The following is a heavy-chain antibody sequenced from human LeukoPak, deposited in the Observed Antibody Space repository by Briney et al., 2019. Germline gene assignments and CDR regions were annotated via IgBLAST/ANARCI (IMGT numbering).Heavy chain of an antibody. J-gene: IGHJ3*02. CDR1: GGSISSYY. V-gene: IGHV4-59*01. CDR2: IYYSGST. D-gene: IGHD6-6*01. CDR3: AKDMGSSGIGYAFDI. Sequence: SETLSLTCTVSGGSISSYYWSWIRQPPGKGLEWIGYIYYSGSTNYNPALKSRVTISVDTSKNQFSLKLSSVTAADTAVYYCAKDMGSSGIGYAFDIWGQGTMVTVSS.